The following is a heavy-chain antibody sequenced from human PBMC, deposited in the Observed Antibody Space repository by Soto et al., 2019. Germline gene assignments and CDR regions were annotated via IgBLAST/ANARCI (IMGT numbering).Heavy chain of an antibody. CDR1: GFTFSSYA. V-gene: IGHV3-23*01. Sequence: EVQLLESGGGLVQPGGSLRLSCAASGFTFSSYAMSWVRQAPGKGLEWVSAISGSGGSTYYADSVKGRFTISRYHSNNTLYVQMNSLRAEDTAVYYCAKDNRGNWNYYFDYWGQGTLVTVSS. D-gene: IGHD1-7*01. CDR2: ISGSGGST. J-gene: IGHJ4*02. CDR3: AKDNRGNWNYYFDY.